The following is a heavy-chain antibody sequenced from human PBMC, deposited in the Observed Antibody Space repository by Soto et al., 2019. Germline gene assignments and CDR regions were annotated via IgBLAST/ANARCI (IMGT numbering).Heavy chain of an antibody. CDR3: AKPQLVWNVETYYFDY. Sequence: GGSLRLSCAASGFTFSSYAMSWVRQAPEKGLEWVSAISGSGGSTYYADSVKGRFTISRDNSKNTLYLQMNSLRAEDTAVYYCAKPQLVWNVETYYFDYWGQGTLVTVSS. V-gene: IGHV3-23*01. CDR2: ISGSGGST. CDR1: GFTFSSYA. J-gene: IGHJ4*02. D-gene: IGHD1-1*01.